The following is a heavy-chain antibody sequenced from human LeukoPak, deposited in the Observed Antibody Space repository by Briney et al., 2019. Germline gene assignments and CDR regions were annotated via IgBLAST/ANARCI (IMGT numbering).Heavy chain of an antibody. CDR3: LRDLNWSLDQ. CDR1: GFTFSNYM. Sequence: GGSLRLSCAASGFTFSNYMLHWVRQAPGKGLVWVSRIKSDGITITYADSVKGRFTISRDNAKNTLYLQMNSLRAEDTAVYYCLRDLNWSLDQWGQGTLVTVSS. D-gene: IGHD1-20*01. V-gene: IGHV3-74*01. J-gene: IGHJ4*02. CDR2: IKSDGITI.